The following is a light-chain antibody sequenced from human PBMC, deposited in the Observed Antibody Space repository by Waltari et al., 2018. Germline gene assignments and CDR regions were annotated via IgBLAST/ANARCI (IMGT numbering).Light chain of an antibody. CDR1: QGISSY. J-gene: IGKJ4*01. V-gene: IGKV1-9*01. CDR3: RQLNSYPLT. CDR2: AAS. Sequence: DIQLTQSPSSLSASVGDRVTITCRASQGISSYLAWSQQKPGKAPKLLIYAASILQSGVPSRFSGSGSGTEFTLTISSLQPEDFATYYCRQLNSYPLTFGGGTKVEI.